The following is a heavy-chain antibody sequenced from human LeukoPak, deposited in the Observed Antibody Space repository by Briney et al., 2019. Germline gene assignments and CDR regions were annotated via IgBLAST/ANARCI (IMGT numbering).Heavy chain of an antibody. Sequence: GAPVRVSYSPSESTFTPSEISSGGGAPGQGREWMGWISAYNGNTNYAQKPQGRVTMTTDTSTSTAYMELRSLRSDVTAVYYCPRDFFDPWGQGTGVTVSS. V-gene: IGHV1-18*01. CDR1: ESTFTPSE. J-gene: IGHJ5*02. CDR3: PRDFFDP. CDR2: ISAYNGNT.